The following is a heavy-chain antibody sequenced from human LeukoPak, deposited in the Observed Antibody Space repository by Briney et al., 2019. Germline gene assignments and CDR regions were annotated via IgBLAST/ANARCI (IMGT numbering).Heavy chain of an antibody. CDR2: VNRDGSET. J-gene: IGHJ6*02. CDR3: ARNNGMDV. CDR1: GFALSSHW. Sequence: GGSLRLSCAASGFALSSHWMTWVRQVPGRGPEWMANVNRDGSETYYLDSVKGRFTISKDNAKNSLYLQMNSLRAEDTALYHCARNNGMDVWGQGTTVIVSS. V-gene: IGHV3-7*03.